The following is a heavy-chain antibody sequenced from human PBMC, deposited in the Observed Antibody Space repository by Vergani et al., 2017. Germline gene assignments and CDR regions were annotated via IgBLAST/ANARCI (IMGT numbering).Heavy chain of an antibody. J-gene: IGHJ4*02. CDR2: ISAYNGNT. D-gene: IGHD6-19*01. CDR3: AREQWLPIDYFDY. V-gene: IGHV1-18*04. Sequence: QVQLVPSGAEVKKPGVSVKVSCKASGYTFTSYGIRLVRQAPGQGLEWMGWISAYNGNTNYAQKLQGRVSMTTYTSTSTAYMELRSLRSDDTAVYYCAREQWLPIDYFDYWGQGTLVTVSS. CDR1: GYTFTSYG.